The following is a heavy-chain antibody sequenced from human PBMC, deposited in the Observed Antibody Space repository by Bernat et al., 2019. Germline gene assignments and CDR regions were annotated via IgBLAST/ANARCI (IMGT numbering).Heavy chain of an antibody. CDR3: AKFRGQLIRNYYMNV. CDR2: MTGGGTT. J-gene: IGHJ6*03. V-gene: IGHV3-23*04. D-gene: IGHD2-21*01. CDR1: GFTFGTFA. Sequence: EVRLVESGGDLVQPGGSLRLSCAASGFTFGTFAMSWVRQAPGKGLEGVSAMTGGGTTYYADSVQGRVIISRDNSKNMLFMQMNSLTAEDTAVYYCAKFRGQLIRNYYMNVWGEGTTVTVS.